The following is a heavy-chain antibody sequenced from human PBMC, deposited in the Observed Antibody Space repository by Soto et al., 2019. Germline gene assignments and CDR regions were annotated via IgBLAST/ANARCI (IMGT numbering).Heavy chain of an antibody. CDR3: ASDRPDWLVAATKRSDAFDI. CDR1: GYSFTSYW. CDR2: IYPGDSDT. J-gene: IGHJ3*02. D-gene: IGHD2-15*01. Sequence: GESLKISCKGSGYSFTSYWIGWVRQMTGKGLEWMGIIYPGDSDTRYSPSFQGQVTISADKSISTAYLQWSSLKASDTAMYYCASDRPDWLVAATKRSDAFDIWGQGTMVTVSS. V-gene: IGHV5-51*01.